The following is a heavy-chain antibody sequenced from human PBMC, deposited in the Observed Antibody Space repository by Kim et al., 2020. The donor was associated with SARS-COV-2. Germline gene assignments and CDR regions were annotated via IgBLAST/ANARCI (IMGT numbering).Heavy chain of an antibody. D-gene: IGHD3-9*01. CDR3: GRHSRYHGMDV. J-gene: IGHJ6*02. CDR2: IYPDDSDT. Sequence: GESLKISCEGFGYNFNKYWIGWVRQVPGKGLEWMGVIYPDDSDTRYSPSFQGQVTISVDKSTQTAYLEWNSLKASDTAIYFCGRHSRYHGMDVWGQGTPVTVS. V-gene: IGHV5-51*01. CDR1: GYNFNKYW.